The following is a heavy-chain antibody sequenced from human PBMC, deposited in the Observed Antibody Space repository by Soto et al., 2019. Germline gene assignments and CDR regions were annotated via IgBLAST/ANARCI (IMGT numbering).Heavy chain of an antibody. CDR1: GFTFSEYS. CDR3: VKVSTFFDILTGYYSTNFFDP. V-gene: IGHV3-64D*06. D-gene: IGHD3-9*01. Sequence: GGSLRLSCSASGFTFSEYSMHWVRQAPGKGLQYVSTISSDGDITYYADSVKGRFTISRDNSKNTLYLQMNSLRPEDTAVYYCVKVSTFFDILTGYYSTNFFDPWGQGTLVTVSS. J-gene: IGHJ5*02. CDR2: ISSDGDIT.